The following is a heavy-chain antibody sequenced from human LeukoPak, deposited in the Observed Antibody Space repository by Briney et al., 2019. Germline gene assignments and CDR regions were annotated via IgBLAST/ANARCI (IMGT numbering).Heavy chain of an antibody. CDR1: GFTFSSYS. D-gene: IGHD6-13*01. CDR2: ISSSSNYI. CDR3: AREPTYSSSWYTSCDY. J-gene: IGHJ4*02. Sequence: GGSLRLSCAASGFTFSSYSMNWVRQAPGKGLEWVSSISSSSNYIYYADSVKGRFTISRDNAKNSLYLQMNSLRAEDTAVYYCAREPTYSSSWYTSCDYWGQGTLVTVSS. V-gene: IGHV3-21*01.